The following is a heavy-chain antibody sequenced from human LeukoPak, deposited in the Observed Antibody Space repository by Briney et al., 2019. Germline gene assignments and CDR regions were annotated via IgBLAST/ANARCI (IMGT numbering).Heavy chain of an antibody. Sequence: GASVKVSCKASGYTFTNYYMHWERQAPGQGLEWMGLINPSAGSTTYPQKFQGRVTITADTSTGTVYMKLTTLRSEDTAIYYCARGKAAGADYWGQGTLVTVSS. D-gene: IGHD6-13*01. J-gene: IGHJ4*02. CDR3: ARGKAAGADY. V-gene: IGHV1-46*01. CDR2: INPSAGST. CDR1: GYTFTNYY.